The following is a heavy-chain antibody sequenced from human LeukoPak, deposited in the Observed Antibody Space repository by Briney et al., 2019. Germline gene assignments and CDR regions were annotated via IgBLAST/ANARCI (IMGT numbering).Heavy chain of an antibody. J-gene: IGHJ5*02. D-gene: IGHD1-26*01. Sequence: GGSLRLSCAASGFTFSDYYMSWIRQAPGKGLVWVSRINSESSSIYADSVKGRFTISRDNAKNTLYLQMNSLRAEDTAVYYCARSYSGSSLNWFDPWGQGTLVTVSS. V-gene: IGHV3-74*01. CDR2: INSESSS. CDR3: ARSYSGSSLNWFDP. CDR1: GFTFSDYY.